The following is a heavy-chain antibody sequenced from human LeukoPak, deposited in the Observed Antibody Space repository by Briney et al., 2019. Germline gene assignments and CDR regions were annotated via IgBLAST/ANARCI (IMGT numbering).Heavy chain of an antibody. CDR3: ARPYGSGSSKNWFDP. CDR2: INHSGST. J-gene: IGHJ5*02. D-gene: IGHD3-10*01. Sequence: SETLSLTCAVYGGSFSGYYWSWIRQPPGKGLEWIGEINHSGSTNYNPSLKSRVTISVDTSKNQFSLKLSSVTAADTAVYYCARPYGSGSSKNWFDPWGQGTLVTVSS. CDR1: GGSFSGYY. V-gene: IGHV4-34*01.